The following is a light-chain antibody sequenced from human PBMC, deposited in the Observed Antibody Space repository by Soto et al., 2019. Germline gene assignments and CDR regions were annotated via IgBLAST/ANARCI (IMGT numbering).Light chain of an antibody. CDR3: HQYNNWPQT. CDR2: AAS. J-gene: IGKJ1*01. Sequence: EIVLTQSPATLSSFPGDRATLSCRASQYINTRLAWYQQKPGQAPRLLIFAASTRATGVPARFSGSGSGTEFTLTISSLQSEDSAVYYCHQYNNWPQTFGQGTKVDIK. V-gene: IGKV3-15*01. CDR1: QYINTR.